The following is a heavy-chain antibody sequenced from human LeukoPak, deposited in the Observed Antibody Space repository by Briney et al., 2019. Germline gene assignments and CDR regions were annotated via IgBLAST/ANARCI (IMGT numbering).Heavy chain of an antibody. CDR3: ARCTASCYANAFDV. V-gene: IGHV3-23*01. Sequence: GGSLRLSCAASGFTFSDHYMDWVRQAPGKRLEWVSAINGGGDATEYADSVKGRFTISRDNSKNTLYLQMNSLRPEDTAVYYCARCTASCYANAFDVWGQGTLLTVSS. CDR2: INGGGDAT. J-gene: IGHJ3*01. CDR1: GFTFSDHY. D-gene: IGHD2-2*01.